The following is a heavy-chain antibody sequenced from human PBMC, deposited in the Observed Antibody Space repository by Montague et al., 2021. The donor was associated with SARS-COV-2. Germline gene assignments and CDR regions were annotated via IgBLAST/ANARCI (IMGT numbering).Heavy chain of an antibody. CDR2: IHYSGST. V-gene: IGHV4-31*03. CDR3: ARDGTAGDWFDP. J-gene: IGHJ5*02. D-gene: IGHD1-26*01. Sequence: TLSLTCTVSGGSIRSENYYWSWIRQHPGKGLEWIGYIHYSGSTDYNPSLNSRVSISVDTSKNQFSLKLRSVTAADTAVYFCARDGTAGDWFDPWGQGTRVTVPS. CDR1: GGSIRSENYY.